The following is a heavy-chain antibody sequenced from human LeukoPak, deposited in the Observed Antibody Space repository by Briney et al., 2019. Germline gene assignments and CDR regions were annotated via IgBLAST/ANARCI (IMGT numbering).Heavy chain of an antibody. CDR2: ISSRSSFK. D-gene: IGHD3-3*01. J-gene: IGHJ4*02. CDR1: GFTFSSYN. V-gene: IGHV3-21*06. CDR3: AKDGGFWSDYSYFDY. Sequence: GGSLRLSCAASGFTFSSYNMNWVRQAPGKGLEWVSSISSRSSFKDCADSVKGRFTISRDNAKNLLYLQMNSLRAEDTAVYFCAKDGGFWSDYSYFDYWGQGTQVTVSS.